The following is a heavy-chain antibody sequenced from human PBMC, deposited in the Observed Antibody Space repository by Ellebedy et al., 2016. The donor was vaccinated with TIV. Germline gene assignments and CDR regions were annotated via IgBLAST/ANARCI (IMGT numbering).Heavy chain of an antibody. D-gene: IGHD3-9*01. J-gene: IGHJ4*02. V-gene: IGHV4-59*08. Sequence: MPSETLSLTCTVSGGSISSYYWSWIRQPPGKGLEWIGYMYFSGSTNYNPSLKSRVTISVDRSTNQFSLNLSSVTAADTAVYYCARQGMARYFDWTFDYWGQGTLVTVSS. CDR3: ARQGMARYFDWTFDY. CDR2: MYFSGST. CDR1: GGSISSYY.